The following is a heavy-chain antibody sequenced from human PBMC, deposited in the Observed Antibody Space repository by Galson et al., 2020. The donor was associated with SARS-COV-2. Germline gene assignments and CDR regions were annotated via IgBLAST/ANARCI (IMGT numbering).Heavy chain of an antibody. V-gene: IGHV5-51*01. J-gene: IGHJ4*02. D-gene: IGHD4-4*01. CDR1: GYSFTSHW. CDR2: IYPGDSDT. CDR3: ARRTMTAITHFDY. Sequence: HGESLKISCAASGYSFTSHWIGWVRQMPGKGLEWMGIIYPGDSDTRYSRAFQGPVTISADKSISTAYLQWSSLKASDTAIYYCARRTMTAITHFDYWGQGTLVTVSS.